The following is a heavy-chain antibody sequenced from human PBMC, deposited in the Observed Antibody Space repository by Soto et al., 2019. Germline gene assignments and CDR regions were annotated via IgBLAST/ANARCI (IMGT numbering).Heavy chain of an antibody. Sequence: GASVKVCCKASGYTFTSYYMHWVRQAPGQGLEWMGIINPSGGSTSYAQKFQGRVTMTRDTSTSTVYMELSSLRSEDTAVYYCAREGSLYYYDSSGYRDAFDIWGQGTMVTVSS. D-gene: IGHD3-22*01. CDR2: INPSGGST. CDR3: AREGSLYYYDSSGYRDAFDI. V-gene: IGHV1-46*01. J-gene: IGHJ3*02. CDR1: GYTFTSYY.